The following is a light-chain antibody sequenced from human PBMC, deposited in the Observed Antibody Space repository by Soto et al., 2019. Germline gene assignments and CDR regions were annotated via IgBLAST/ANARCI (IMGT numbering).Light chain of an antibody. Sequence: DIQMTQSPSTLSGSVGYRFTITCRASQTISSWLAWYQQKPGTAPKVLIWDASNLQSGVPSRFSGSGSGTEFTLTISSLQPDDFATYYCQQYNSYSFGQGTTGDIK. CDR1: QTISSW. V-gene: IGKV1-5*01. CDR2: DAS. CDR3: QQYNSYS. J-gene: IGKJ1*01.